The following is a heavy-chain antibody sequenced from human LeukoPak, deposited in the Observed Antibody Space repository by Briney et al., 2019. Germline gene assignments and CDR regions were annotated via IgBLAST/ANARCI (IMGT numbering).Heavy chain of an antibody. CDR3: ARGRGTVTTLYYFDY. CDR1: GYSITGYW. J-gene: IGHJ4*02. Sequence: GESLKISCKDSGYSITGYWIAWVRRMPGKGLEWMGIIYPGDSDTRYSPSFQGQVTISVDKSINTAYLQWSSLKASDTAMYYCARGRGTVTTLYYFDYWGQGTLVTVSS. CDR2: IYPGDSDT. D-gene: IGHD4-11*01. V-gene: IGHV5-51*01.